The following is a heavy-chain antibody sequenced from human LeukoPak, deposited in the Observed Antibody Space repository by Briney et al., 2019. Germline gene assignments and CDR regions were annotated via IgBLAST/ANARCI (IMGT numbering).Heavy chain of an antibody. D-gene: IGHD3-10*01. Sequence: ASVKVSCKVSVYTLTELSMHWVRQAPGKGLEWMGGFDPEDGETIYAQKFQGRVTMTEDTSTDTAYMELSSLRSEDTAVYYCATAYGSGSYLFYWGQGTLVTVSS. V-gene: IGHV1-24*01. CDR2: FDPEDGET. J-gene: IGHJ4*02. CDR3: ATAYGSGSYLFY. CDR1: VYTLTELS.